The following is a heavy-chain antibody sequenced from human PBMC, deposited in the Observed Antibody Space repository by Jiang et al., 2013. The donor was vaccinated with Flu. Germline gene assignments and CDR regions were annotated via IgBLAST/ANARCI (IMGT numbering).Heavy chain of an antibody. J-gene: IGHJ6*02. CDR3: AKGDDFWSGYPSYYYYGMDV. D-gene: IGHD3-3*01. CDR1: GFTVSSNY. Sequence: QLLESGGGLVQPGDSLRLSCVASGFTVSSNYMTWVRQAPGKGLEWVSVIYVGENTDYADSVKGRFTISRHDSKNTLYLQMNSLRAEDTAVYYCAKGDDFWSGYPSYYYYGMDVWGQGTTVTVSS. CDR2: IYVGENT. V-gene: IGHV3-53*04.